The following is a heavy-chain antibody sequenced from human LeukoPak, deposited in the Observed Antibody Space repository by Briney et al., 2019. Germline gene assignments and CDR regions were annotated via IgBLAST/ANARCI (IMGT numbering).Heavy chain of an antibody. CDR3: ATEKKDTAMIFIDS. D-gene: IGHD5-18*01. J-gene: IGHJ4*02. Sequence: GGSLRLSCAASGLTFSSYGMHWVRQAPGKGLEWVAVISDDGKNKYYPDSVKGRFTISRDNSKNMLYLQMNSLRAEDMAVYYCATEKKDTAMIFIDSWGQGTLVTVAS. V-gene: IGHV3-30*03. CDR2: ISDDGKNK. CDR1: GLTFSSYG.